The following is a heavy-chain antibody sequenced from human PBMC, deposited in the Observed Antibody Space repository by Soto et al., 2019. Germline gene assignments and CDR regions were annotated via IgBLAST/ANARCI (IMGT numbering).Heavy chain of an antibody. CDR3: AKGGPPPIYGSGAYYFDY. J-gene: IGHJ4*02. CDR1: GGSFSGYY. D-gene: IGHD3-10*01. V-gene: IGHV4-34*01. Sequence: SETLSLTCAVYGGSFSGYYWSWIRQPPGKGLEWIGEINHSGSTNYNPSLKSRVTISVDTSKNQFSLKLSSVTAADTAVYYCAKGGPPPIYGSGAYYFDYWGQGTLVTVSS. CDR2: INHSGST.